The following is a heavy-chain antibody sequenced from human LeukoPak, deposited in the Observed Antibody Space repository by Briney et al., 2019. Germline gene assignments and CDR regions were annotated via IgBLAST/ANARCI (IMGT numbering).Heavy chain of an antibody. CDR1: GGTFSSYT. J-gene: IGHJ3*02. V-gene: IGHV1-69*02. CDR3: ASPRALYCSSTSCQTANGAFDI. Sequence: SVKVSCKASGGTFSSYTIGWVRQAPGQGLEWMGRIIPILGIANYAQKFQGRVTITADKSTSTAYMELSSLRSEDTAVYYCASPRALYCSSTSCQTANGAFDIWGQGTMVTVSS. CDR2: IIPILGIA. D-gene: IGHD2-2*01.